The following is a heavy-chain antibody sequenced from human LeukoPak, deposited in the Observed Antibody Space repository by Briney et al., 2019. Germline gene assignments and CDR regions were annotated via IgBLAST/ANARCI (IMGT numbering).Heavy chain of an antibody. CDR3: ARMREYSTSANFDY. CDR1: GFLLTTSGMC. D-gene: IGHD6-13*01. J-gene: IGHJ4*02. CDR2: IDWDDDK. V-gene: IGHV2-70*20. Sequence: SGPALVKPTQTLTLTCTFSGFLLTTSGMCVSWVRQPPGKALEWLALIDWDDDKYYRTSLKTRLTIPKDTSKNRVVLTMTNMDPWDTATYYCARMREYSTSANFDYWGQGTLVTVSS.